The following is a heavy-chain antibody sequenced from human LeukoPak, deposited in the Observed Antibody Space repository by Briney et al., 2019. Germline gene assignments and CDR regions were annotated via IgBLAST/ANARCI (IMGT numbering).Heavy chain of an antibody. D-gene: IGHD3-3*01. CDR1: GFTVSSNY. Sequence: GGSLRLSCAASGFTVSSNYMSWVRQAPGKGLEWVSVIYSGGSTYYADSVEGRFTISRDNSKNTLYLQMNSLRAEDTAVYYCARVEIDDYAEYWGQGTLVTVSS. CDR3: ARVEIDDYAEY. CDR2: IYSGGST. V-gene: IGHV3-66*01. J-gene: IGHJ4*02.